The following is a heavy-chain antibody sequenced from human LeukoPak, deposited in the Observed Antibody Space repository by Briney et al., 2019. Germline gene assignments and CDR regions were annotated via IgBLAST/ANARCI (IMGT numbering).Heavy chain of an antibody. Sequence: ASVKVSCKASGYTFTSYDINWVRQATGQGLEWMGWMNPNSGNTGYAQKFQGRVTMTRNTSISTAYMELSSLRSEDTAVYYCARDSLGYSSALAAFDIWGQGTMVTVSS. V-gene: IGHV1-8*01. J-gene: IGHJ3*02. CDR1: GYTFTSYD. CDR2: MNPNSGNT. CDR3: ARDSLGYSSALAAFDI. D-gene: IGHD6-19*01.